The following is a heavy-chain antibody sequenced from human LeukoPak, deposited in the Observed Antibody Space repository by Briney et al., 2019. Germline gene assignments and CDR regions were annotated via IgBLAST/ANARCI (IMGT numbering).Heavy chain of an antibody. V-gene: IGHV3-7*01. D-gene: IGHD2-2*01. J-gene: IGHJ4*02. CDR2: LKEDGSQK. CDR3: ASYCSSTSCYSFDY. Sequence: PGGSLRLSCAASGFTFSSYWMTWVRQAPGKGLEGVGNLKEDGSQKYYVDSVKGRFTISRDNAKNSLYLQMNSLRVEDTAVYYCASYCSSTSCYSFDYWGQGTLVTVSS. CDR1: GFTFSSYW.